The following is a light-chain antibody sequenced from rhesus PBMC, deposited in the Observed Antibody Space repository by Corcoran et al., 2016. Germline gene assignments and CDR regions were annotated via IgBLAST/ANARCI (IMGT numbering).Light chain of an antibody. CDR1: QGISSY. J-gene: IGKJ4*01. Sequence: DIQMTQSPSSLSASVGDTVTITCRASQGISSYLNWFQQKPGKAPKLLIYAATTLQSGVPSRFSGSGSGTDLTRTISSLQPEDFATYYCQQYKGYPLTFGGGTKVEIK. V-gene: IGKV1-28*02. CDR2: AAT. CDR3: QQYKGYPLT.